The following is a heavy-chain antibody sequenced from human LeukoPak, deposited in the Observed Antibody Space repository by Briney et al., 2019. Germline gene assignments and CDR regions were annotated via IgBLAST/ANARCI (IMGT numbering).Heavy chain of an antibody. Sequence: SETLSLTCTVSGGSISSYYWSWIRQPAGKGLEWIGRIYTSGSTNYNPSLKSRVTMSVDTSKNQFSLKLSSVTAADTAVYYRARSVGTLGYCSSTSCYSSRHDAFDIWGQGTMVAVSS. CDR3: ARSVGTLGYCSSTSCYSSRHDAFDI. J-gene: IGHJ3*02. CDR2: IYTSGST. V-gene: IGHV4-4*07. CDR1: GGSISSYY. D-gene: IGHD2-2*01.